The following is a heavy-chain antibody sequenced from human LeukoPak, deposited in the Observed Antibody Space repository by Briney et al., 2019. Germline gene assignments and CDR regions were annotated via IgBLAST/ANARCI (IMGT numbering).Heavy chain of an antibody. CDR1: GFTFSSYE. CDR2: ISSSGSTM. V-gene: IGHV3-48*03. Sequence: PGGSLRLSCAASGFTFSSYEMNWIRQAPGKGLEWVSYISSSGSTMYYGDSVKGRFTISRDNAKNSLYMQMNSLRAEDTAVYYCASPNSSGWSYWGQGTLVTVSS. J-gene: IGHJ4*02. CDR3: ASPNSSGWSY. D-gene: IGHD6-19*01.